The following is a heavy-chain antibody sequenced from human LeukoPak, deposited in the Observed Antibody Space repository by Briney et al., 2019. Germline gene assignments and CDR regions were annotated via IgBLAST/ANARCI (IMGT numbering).Heavy chain of an antibody. V-gene: IGHV4-4*07. CDR1: GDSISFYY. J-gene: IGHJ4*02. CDR3: AREWRY. CDR2: IYSSGST. Sequence: PSETLSLTCTVSGDSISFYYWTWIRQPAGKGLQWIGRIYSSGSTNYNPSLKSRVTISLDKSKNQFSLRLTSVTAADTAVYYCAREWRYWGQGTFVTVSS. D-gene: IGHD3-3*01.